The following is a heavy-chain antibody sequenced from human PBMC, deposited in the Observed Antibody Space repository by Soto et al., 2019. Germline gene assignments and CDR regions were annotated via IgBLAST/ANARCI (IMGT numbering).Heavy chain of an antibody. CDR2: IVPDGRNQ. CDR1: GFTFD. CDR3: ARGPTHGAFDL. Sequence: GGSLRLCCAASGFTFDVHWVRQAPGKGPEWVAHIVPDGRNQYWADSVKGRFTGSRDNAKNTVYLQMNSLRTEDTAVYYCARGPTHGAFDLWGQRTMVTGSS. J-gene: IGHJ3*01. V-gene: IGHV3-30-3*01.